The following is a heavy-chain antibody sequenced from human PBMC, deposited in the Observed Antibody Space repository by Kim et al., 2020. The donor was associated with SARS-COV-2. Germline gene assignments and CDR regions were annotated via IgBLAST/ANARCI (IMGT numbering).Heavy chain of an antibody. CDR3: ARVWDY. CDR2: INPSGSA. J-gene: IGHJ4*02. CDR1: GGSFSGYF. V-gene: IGHV4-34*01. Sequence: SETLSLTCSLSGGSFSGYFWSWFRQSPGKGLEVIGEINPSGSARYNPSLTSRVTISLDTSKNQFSLSLTSVTATDTAVYFCARVWDYWGQGTLVTVSS.